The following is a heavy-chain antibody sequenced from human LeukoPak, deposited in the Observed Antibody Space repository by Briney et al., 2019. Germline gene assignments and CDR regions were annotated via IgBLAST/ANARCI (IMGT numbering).Heavy chain of an antibody. CDR3: AKDVRSAYYYDSSGYYDY. J-gene: IGHJ4*02. CDR1: GFTFSSYA. V-gene: IGHV3-30-3*01. CDR2: ISYDGSNK. Sequence: PGGSLRLSCAASGFTFSSYAMHWVRQAPGKGLEWVAVISYDGSNKYYADSVKGRFTISRDNSKNTLYLQMNSLRAEDTAVYYCAKDVRSAYYYDSSGYYDYWGQGTLVTVSS. D-gene: IGHD3-22*01.